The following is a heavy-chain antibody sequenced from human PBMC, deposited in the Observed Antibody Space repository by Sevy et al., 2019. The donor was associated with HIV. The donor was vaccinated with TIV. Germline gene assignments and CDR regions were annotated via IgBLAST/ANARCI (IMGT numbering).Heavy chain of an antibody. CDR2: IKQDGSEK. J-gene: IGHJ6*02. V-gene: IGHV3-7*01. Sequence: GGSLTLSCAASGFTFSSYWMSWVRHAPGKGLEWVANIKQDGSEKYYVDSVKGRFTISRDNAKNSLYLQMNSLRAEDTAVYYCARDGGMVRGVTQDYYYYGMDVWGQGTTVTVSS. D-gene: IGHD3-10*01. CDR3: ARDGGMVRGVTQDYYYYGMDV. CDR1: GFTFSSYW.